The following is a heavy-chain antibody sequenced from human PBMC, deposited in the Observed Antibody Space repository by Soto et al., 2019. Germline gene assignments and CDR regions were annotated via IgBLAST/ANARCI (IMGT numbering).Heavy chain of an antibody. CDR2: IFWNDDK. CDR1: GFPLSTSGVG. V-gene: IGHV2-5*01. D-gene: IGHD6-13*01. Sequence: QITLKESGPTLVKPTQTLTLTCTYSGFPLSTSGVGVGWIRQPPGKALEWLALIFWNDDKRYSPSLKLRITITKDTSKNQVVLTMTNMDPVDTATYYCAHSSRAAAGTANWFDPWGQGTLVTVSS. J-gene: IGHJ5*02. CDR3: AHSSRAAAGTANWFDP.